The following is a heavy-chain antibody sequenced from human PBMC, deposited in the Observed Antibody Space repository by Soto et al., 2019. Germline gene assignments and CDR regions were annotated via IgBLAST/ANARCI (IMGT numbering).Heavy chain of an antibody. CDR2: ISSSSGYI. V-gene: IGHV3-21*01. CDR1: GFTFISSS. D-gene: IGHD5-12*01. J-gene: IGHJ3*02. Sequence: GRLLRPSCAASGFTFISSSMTWFRRAPGKGLEWVSSISSSSGYIYYADSVKGRFTISRDNAKTSLYLQMNSLRAEDTAVYYCARDRDGYNVDAFDIWGQGTRVTVSS. CDR3: ARDRDGYNVDAFDI.